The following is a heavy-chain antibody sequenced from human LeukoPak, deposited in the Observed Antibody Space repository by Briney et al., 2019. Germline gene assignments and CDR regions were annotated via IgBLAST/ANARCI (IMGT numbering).Heavy chain of an antibody. CDR2: INHSGST. V-gene: IGHV4-34*01. Sequence: PSETLSLTCAVYGGSFSGYYWSWIRQPPGKGPEWIGEINHSGSTNYNPSLKSRVTISVDTSKNQFSLKLSSVTAADTAVYYCARGRGAKVDYWGQGTLVTVSS. CDR3: ARGRGAKVDY. J-gene: IGHJ4*02. D-gene: IGHD3-10*01. CDR1: GGSFSGYY.